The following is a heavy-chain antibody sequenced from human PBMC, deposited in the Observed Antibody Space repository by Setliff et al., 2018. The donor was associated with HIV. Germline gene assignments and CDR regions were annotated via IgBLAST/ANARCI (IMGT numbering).Heavy chain of an antibody. D-gene: IGHD3-10*01. CDR3: ARGKGVGGVVITGGLDV. CDR1: GPGFTNVD. CDR2: MNPNSGVS. Sequence: ASVKVSCKAFGPGFTNVDIHWLRRATGQGLEWVGFMNPNSGVSGYAEKFHGRVSMTRDTSTSTAYMELSSLTSEDTAVYWCARGKGVGGVVITGGLDVWGKGTMVTVSS. J-gene: IGHJ6*04. V-gene: IGHV1-8*01.